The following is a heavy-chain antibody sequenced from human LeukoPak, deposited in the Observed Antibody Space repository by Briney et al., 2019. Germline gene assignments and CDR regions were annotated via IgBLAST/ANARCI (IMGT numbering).Heavy chain of an antibody. CDR3: ARRSYSSGWYPRPFDY. V-gene: IGHV4-39*07. J-gene: IGHJ4*02. CDR1: GGSISTSNYY. CDR2: IYHSGST. D-gene: IGHD6-19*01. Sequence: SGTLSLTCTVSGGSISTSNYYWGWIRQPPGKGLEWIGSIYHSGSTNYNPSLKSRVTISVDTSKNQFSLKLSSVTAADTAVYYCARRSYSSGWYPRPFDYWGQGTLVTVSS.